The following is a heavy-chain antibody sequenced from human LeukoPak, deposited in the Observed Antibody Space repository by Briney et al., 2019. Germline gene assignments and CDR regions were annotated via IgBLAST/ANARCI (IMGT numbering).Heavy chain of an antibody. D-gene: IGHD3-22*01. CDR1: GFTFSSYS. V-gene: IGHV3-21*01. CDR2: ISSSSSYI. J-gene: IGHJ4*02. Sequence: GGSLRLSCAASGFTFSSYSMNWVRQAPGKGLEWVSSISSSSSYIYYADSVKGRFTISRDNAKNSLYLQMNSLRAEDTAVYYCARPLGGSSGYYQPFDYWGQGTLVTVSS. CDR3: ARPLGGSSGYYQPFDY.